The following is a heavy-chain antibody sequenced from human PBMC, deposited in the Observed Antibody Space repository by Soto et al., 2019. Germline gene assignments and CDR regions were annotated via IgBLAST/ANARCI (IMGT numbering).Heavy chain of an antibody. CDR3: VKTQYYYDSSGDFDY. CDR2: ISSNGGST. J-gene: IGHJ4*02. Sequence: EVQLVESGGGLVQPGGSLRLSCSASGFTFSSYAMHWVRQAPGKGLEYVSAISSNGGSTYYADSVKGRFTISRDNSKNTLYLQMRSLRAEDTDVYYCVKTQYYYDSSGDFDYWGQGTLVTVSS. CDR1: GFTFSSYA. V-gene: IGHV3-64D*08. D-gene: IGHD3-22*01.